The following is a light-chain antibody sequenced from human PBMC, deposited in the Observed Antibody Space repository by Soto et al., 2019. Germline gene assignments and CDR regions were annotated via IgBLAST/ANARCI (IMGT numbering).Light chain of an antibody. CDR2: GAS. CDR3: QQYGSSPET. Sequence: EIVLTQSPGTLSLSPVERATLSCRASQSVSSSYLAWYQQKPGQAPWLLIYGASSRATGIPDRFSGSGSGTDFTLTISRLEPEDFAVYYCQQYGSSPETFGQGTKLEIK. CDR1: QSVSSSY. V-gene: IGKV3-20*01. J-gene: IGKJ2*01.